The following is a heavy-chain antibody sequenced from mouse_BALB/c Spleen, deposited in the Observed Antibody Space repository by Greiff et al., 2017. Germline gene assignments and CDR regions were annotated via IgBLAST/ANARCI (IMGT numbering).Heavy chain of an antibody. Sequence: VKLVESGAELAKPGASVKMSCKASGYTFTSYWMHWVKQRPGQGLEWIGYINPSTGYTEYNQKFKDKATLTADKSSSTAYMQLSSLTSEDSAVYYCARYGNYDYAMDYWGQGTSVTVSS. V-gene: IGHV1-7*01. D-gene: IGHD2-1*01. CDR2: INPSTGYT. CDR3: ARYGNYDYAMDY. J-gene: IGHJ4*01. CDR1: GYTFTSYW.